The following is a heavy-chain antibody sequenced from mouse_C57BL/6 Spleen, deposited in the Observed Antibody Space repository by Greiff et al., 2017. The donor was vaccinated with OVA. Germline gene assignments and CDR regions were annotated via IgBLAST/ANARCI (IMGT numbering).Heavy chain of an antibody. CDR1: GYTFTTYP. D-gene: IGHD1-1*01. CDR2: FHPYNDDT. Sequence: QVQLQQSGAELVKPGASVKMSCKASGYTFTTYPIEWMKQNHGKSLEWIGNFHPYNDDTKYNEKFKDKATLTVEKSSSTVYLELSRLTSDDSAVYYCARSKDNYDGSSYGYFDVWGTGTTVTVAS. J-gene: IGHJ1*03. V-gene: IGHV1-47*01. CDR3: ARSKDNYDGSSYGYFDV.